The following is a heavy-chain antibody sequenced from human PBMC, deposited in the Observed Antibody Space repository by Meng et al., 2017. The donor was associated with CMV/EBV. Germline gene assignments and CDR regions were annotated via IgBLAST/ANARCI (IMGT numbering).Heavy chain of an antibody. CDR3: ARGKKTKYYYYGMDV. CDR2: IKQDGSEK. J-gene: IGHJ6*02. CDR1: GFTFSSYW. D-gene: IGHD2-8*01. V-gene: IGHV3-7*01. Sequence: GESLKISCAASGFTFSSYWMSWVRQAPGKGLEWVANIKQDGSEKYYVDSVKGRFTISRDNAKNSLYLQMNSLRAEDTAVYYCARGKKTKYYYYGMDVWGQGTTVTVSS.